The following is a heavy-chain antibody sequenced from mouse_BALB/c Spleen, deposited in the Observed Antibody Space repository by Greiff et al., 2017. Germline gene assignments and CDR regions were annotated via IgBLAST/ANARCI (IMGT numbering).Heavy chain of an antibody. D-gene: IGHD2-1*01. Sequence: EVQLQQSGAELVKPGASVKLSCTASGFNIKDTYMHWVKQRPEQGLEWIGRIDPANGNTKYDPKFQGKATITADTSSNTAYLQLSSLTSEDTAVYYCARFPYGNYYAMDYWGQGTSVTVSS. V-gene: IGHV14-3*02. CDR3: ARFPYGNYYAMDY. CDR2: IDPANGNT. J-gene: IGHJ4*01. CDR1: GFNIKDTY.